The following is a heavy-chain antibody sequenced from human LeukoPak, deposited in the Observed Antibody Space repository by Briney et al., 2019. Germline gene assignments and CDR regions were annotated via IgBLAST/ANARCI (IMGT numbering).Heavy chain of an antibody. CDR2: IDGSGVTS. J-gene: IGHJ3*02. CDR3: AKRVAEQSTSWYIDI. D-gene: IGHD6-19*01. Sequence: GGSLRLSCAASGYTYSSYTMLWVRQAPGKGLEWVSAIDGSGVTSFYGDSVKARFTISRDNSKNTLYLQMNSLRAEDTALYYCAKRVAEQSTSWYIDIWGLGTMVTVSP. CDR1: GYTYSSYT. V-gene: IGHV3-23*02.